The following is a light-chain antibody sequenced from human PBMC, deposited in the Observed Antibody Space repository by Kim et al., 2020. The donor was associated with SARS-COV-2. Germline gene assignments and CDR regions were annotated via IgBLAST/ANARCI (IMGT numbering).Light chain of an antibody. Sequence: ASVGDRVTITCRASQGIRNYLAWYQQSAGKAPKVLIYGASTLESGVPSRFSGSGSGTEFTLTINSLQPEDFATYSCQQYDVHLSTFGQGTKVDIK. J-gene: IGKJ1*01. CDR2: GAS. CDR3: QQYDVHLST. CDR1: QGIRNY. V-gene: IGKV1-9*01.